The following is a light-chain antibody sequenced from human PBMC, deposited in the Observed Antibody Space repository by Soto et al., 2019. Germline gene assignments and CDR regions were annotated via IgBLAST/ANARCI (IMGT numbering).Light chain of an antibody. CDR2: RTS. Sequence: EIVLTQSPGTLSLSPGERVTLSCRASQSVSGSYFGWYQQKPGQAPRLLIYRTSRRAAGFSDRFSGSATETDVTITISRLEPEDSAVYFCHHYGSSPWSFGQGTKVEIK. CDR3: HHYGSSPWS. V-gene: IGKV3-20*01. J-gene: IGKJ1*01. CDR1: QSVSGSY.